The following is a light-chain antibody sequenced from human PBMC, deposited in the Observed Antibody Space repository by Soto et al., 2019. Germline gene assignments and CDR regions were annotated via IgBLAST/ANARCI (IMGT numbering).Light chain of an antibody. J-gene: IGLJ3*02. Sequence: HSALTQPRSVSGSPGQSVTISCTGTSSDVGGYNYVSWYQQHPDKAPKLMIYDVSKRPSGVPDRFSGSKSGNTASLTISGLQAEDEADYYCYSYAGNYRVFGGGTKLTVL. V-gene: IGLV2-11*01. CDR2: DVS. CDR3: YSYAGNYRV. CDR1: SSDVGGYNY.